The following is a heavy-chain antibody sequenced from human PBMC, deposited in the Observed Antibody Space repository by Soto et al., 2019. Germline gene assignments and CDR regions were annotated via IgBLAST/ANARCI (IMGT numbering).Heavy chain of an antibody. CDR3: ARKSYGSGSYNWFDP. D-gene: IGHD3-10*01. CDR1: GGSISSSSYY. Sequence: QLQLQESGPGLVKPSETLSLTCTVSGGSISSSSYYWGWIRQPPGKGLEWIGSIYYSGSTYYNPSLKSRVTITVDTSKNKVYLKLSSVTAADTAVYYCARKSYGSGSYNWFDPWGQGTLVTVSS. V-gene: IGHV4-39*01. J-gene: IGHJ5*02. CDR2: IYYSGST.